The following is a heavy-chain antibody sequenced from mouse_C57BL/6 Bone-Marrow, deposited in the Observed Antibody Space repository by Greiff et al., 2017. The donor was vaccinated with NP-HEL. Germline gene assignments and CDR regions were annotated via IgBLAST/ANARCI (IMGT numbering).Heavy chain of an antibody. J-gene: IGHJ1*03. CDR2: IWSGGST. Sequence: QVQLKESGPGLVQPSQSLSITCTVSGFSLTSSGVHWVRQSPGMGLEWLGVIWSGGSTDYNAAFLSRLSISKDNSKNQVFFKINSLQADATAICYCARNGVGPDWYFDVWGTGTTVTVSS. CDR1: GFSLTSSG. CDR3: ARNGVGPDWYFDV. V-gene: IGHV2-2*01. D-gene: IGHD4-1*01.